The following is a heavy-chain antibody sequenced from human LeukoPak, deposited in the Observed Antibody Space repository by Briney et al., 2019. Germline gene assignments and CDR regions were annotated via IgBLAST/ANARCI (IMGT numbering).Heavy chain of an antibody. Sequence: PSETLSLTCVVSGYSIGSGYYWGWIRQSPGEELEWIGTINHSGATYYNPALRSRVTISVDTSKNQFSLKLTSVTAADTAIYYCARYLRSSGTYYFDYWGQGTLVTVSS. J-gene: IGHJ4*02. D-gene: IGHD3-22*01. CDR3: ARYLRSSGTYYFDY. CDR2: INHSGAT. V-gene: IGHV4-38-2*01. CDR1: GYSIGSGYY.